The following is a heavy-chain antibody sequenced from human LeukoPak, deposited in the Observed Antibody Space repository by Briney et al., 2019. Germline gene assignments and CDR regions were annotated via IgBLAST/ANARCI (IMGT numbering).Heavy chain of an antibody. CDR2: IYYSGST. V-gene: IGHV4-31*03. D-gene: IGHD6-13*01. Sequence: SETLSLTCTVSGGSISTGGYYWSWIRQLPGKGLEWVGYIYYSGSTYYNPSLKSRVTISVDTSKNQFSLKLSSVTAADTAVYYCARDIAAAGFPDYWGQGTLVTVSS. CDR1: GGSISTGGYY. J-gene: IGHJ4*02. CDR3: ARDIAAAGFPDY.